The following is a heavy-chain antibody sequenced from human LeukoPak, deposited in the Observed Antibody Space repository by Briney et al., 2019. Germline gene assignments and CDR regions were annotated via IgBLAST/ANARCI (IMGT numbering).Heavy chain of an antibody. CDR1: GGTFSSYA. Sequence: SVKVSCKASGGTFSSYAISWVRQAPGQGLEWMGRIIPILGIANYAQKFQGRVTITADKSTSTAYMELSSLRSEDTAVYYCARGPLSSDCTHAFDIWGQGTMVTVSS. J-gene: IGHJ3*02. CDR2: IIPILGIA. V-gene: IGHV1-69*04. CDR3: ARGPLSSDCTHAFDI. D-gene: IGHD2-21*02.